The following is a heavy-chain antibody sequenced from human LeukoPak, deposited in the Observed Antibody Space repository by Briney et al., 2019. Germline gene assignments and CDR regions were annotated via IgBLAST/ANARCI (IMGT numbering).Heavy chain of an antibody. CDR2: ISSIGTTI. J-gene: IGHJ4*02. CDR3: ARGERGDY. CDR1: GFTFSIYE. Sequence: GGSLRLSCAASGFTFSIYEMNWVRQAPGQGLEWVSYISSIGTTIYYADSVKGRFTISRDNAKNSLYLQMNSLRAEDTAVYYCARGERGDYWGQGTLVTVSS. D-gene: IGHD1-26*01. V-gene: IGHV3-48*03.